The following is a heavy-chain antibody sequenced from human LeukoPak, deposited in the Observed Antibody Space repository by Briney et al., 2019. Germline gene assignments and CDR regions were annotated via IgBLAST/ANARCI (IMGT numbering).Heavy chain of an antibody. V-gene: IGHV6-1*01. Sequence: SQTLSLTCAISGDSVSSNSATWNWIRHSPSKGLEWLGRTYYRYKWYNDYAVSVKSRITINPDTSKNQFSLQLNSVTPEDTAVYYCARSRDASDIWGQGTMVTVSS. CDR1: GDSVSSNSAT. J-gene: IGHJ3*02. CDR2: TYYRYKWYN. CDR3: ARSRDASDI.